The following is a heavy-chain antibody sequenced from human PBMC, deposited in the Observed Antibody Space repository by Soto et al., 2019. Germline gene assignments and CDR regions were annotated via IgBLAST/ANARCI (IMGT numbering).Heavy chain of an antibody. D-gene: IGHD3-22*01. J-gene: IGHJ3*02. CDR2: ISGSGGST. V-gene: IGHV3-23*01. Sequence: EVQLLESGGGLVQPGGSLRLSCAASGFTFSSYAMSWVRQAPGKGLEWVSAISGSGGSTYYADSVKGRFTISRDNSKNSLFLQMNSLGAEDTAVYYCARDRYYYDSSGSPKPFDIWGQGTKVTVSS. CDR1: GFTFSSYA. CDR3: ARDRYYYDSSGSPKPFDI.